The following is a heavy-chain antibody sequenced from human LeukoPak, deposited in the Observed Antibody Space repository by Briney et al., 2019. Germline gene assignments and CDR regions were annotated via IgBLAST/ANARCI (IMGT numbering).Heavy chain of an antibody. D-gene: IGHD2-15*01. J-gene: IGHJ4*02. CDR2: IIPIFGTA. CDR3: ARVVVVAANYYFDY. Sequence: GASVKVSCKASGYTFTSYYMHWVRQAPGQGLEWMGGIIPIFGTANYAQKFQGRVTITTDESTSTAYMELSSLRSEDTAVYYCARVVVVAANYYFDYWGQGTLVTVSS. CDR1: GYTFTSYY. V-gene: IGHV1-69*05.